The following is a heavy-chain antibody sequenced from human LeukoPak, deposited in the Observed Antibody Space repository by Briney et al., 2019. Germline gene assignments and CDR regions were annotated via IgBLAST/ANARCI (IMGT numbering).Heavy chain of an antibody. D-gene: IGHD2-15*01. J-gene: IGHJ5*02. V-gene: IGHV3-15*01. CDR3: TALPYCSGGSCYTKWFDP. CDR2: IKRKTDGCTT. Sequence: GGSLRLSCAASGFTFSNAWMSWVGQAQGKGREWVGRIKRKTDGCTTDYAAPVKGRFTISRDDSKNTLYLQMNSLKTEDTAVYYCTALPYCSGGSCYTKWFDPWGQGTLVTVSS. CDR1: GFTFSNAW.